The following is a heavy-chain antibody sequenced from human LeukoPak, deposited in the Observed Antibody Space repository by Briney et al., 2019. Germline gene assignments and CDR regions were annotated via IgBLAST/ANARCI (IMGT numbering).Heavy chain of an antibody. CDR2: ITSDGSST. CDR1: GFTFTRHW. CDR3: ARERYSGGPDGFDI. Sequence: PGGSLRLSCAVSGFTFTRHWMHWVRQVPGKGLVWVSRITSDGSSTRYADSVKGRFTISRDNAKNTLYLQMNSLRAEDTAVYYCARERYSGGPDGFDIWGQGTMVTVSS. J-gene: IGHJ3*02. D-gene: IGHD5-12*01. V-gene: IGHV3-74*01.